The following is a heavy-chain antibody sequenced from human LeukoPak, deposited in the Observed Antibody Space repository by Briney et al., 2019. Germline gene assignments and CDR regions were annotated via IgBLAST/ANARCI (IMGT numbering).Heavy chain of an antibody. CDR1: GFTFTSHD. CDR3: ARDGRGAAAPDDAFDV. V-gene: IGHV1-8*01. Sequence: ASVKVSCKTSGFTFTSHDYNWVRQAAGQGLEWMGWMNPNSGATGYAQKFQGRVTMTRDTSITTVYMELSSLISEDTAVYYCARDGRGAAAPDDAFDVWGQGTMVTVSS. J-gene: IGHJ3*01. D-gene: IGHD2-2*01. CDR2: MNPNSGAT.